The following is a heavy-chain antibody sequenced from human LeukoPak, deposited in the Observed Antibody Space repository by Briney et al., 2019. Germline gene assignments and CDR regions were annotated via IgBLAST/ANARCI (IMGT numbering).Heavy chain of an antibody. Sequence: GGSLRLSCAASGFTFSSYWMSWVRQAPGKGLEWVANIKQDGSEKYYVDSVKGRFTISRDNAKNSLYLQMNSLRAEDTAVYYCARDWAKLRYFDWFKTDAFDIWGQGTMVTASS. CDR3: ARDWAKLRYFDWFKTDAFDI. D-gene: IGHD3-9*01. CDR2: IKQDGSEK. J-gene: IGHJ3*02. V-gene: IGHV3-7*01. CDR1: GFTFSSYW.